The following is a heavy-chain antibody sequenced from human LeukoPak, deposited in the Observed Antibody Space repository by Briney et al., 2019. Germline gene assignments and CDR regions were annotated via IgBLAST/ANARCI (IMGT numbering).Heavy chain of an antibody. CDR2: IYTSGST. CDR1: GGSISSGSYY. D-gene: IGHD1-26*01. Sequence: TLSLTCTVSGGSISSGSYYWSWIRQPAGKGLEWIGRIYTSGSTNYNPSLKSRVTISVDTSKNQFSLKLSSVTAADTAVYYCARGTLVGATAWFDPWGQGTLVTVSS. V-gene: IGHV4-61*02. J-gene: IGHJ5*02. CDR3: ARGTLVGATAWFDP.